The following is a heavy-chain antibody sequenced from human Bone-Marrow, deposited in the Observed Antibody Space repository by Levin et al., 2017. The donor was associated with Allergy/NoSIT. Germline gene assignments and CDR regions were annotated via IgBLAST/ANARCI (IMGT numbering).Heavy chain of an antibody. J-gene: IGHJ4*02. Sequence: PGASVKVSCKASGYNFNIYDIHWLRQATGQGPEWMGWLNPNSGKTGYAQKFQGRVTMTRNTSTGTAYMELSSLRSEDTAVYYCARVSYDILTEWGQGTLVTVSS. D-gene: IGHD3-9*01. CDR2: LNPNSGKT. V-gene: IGHV1-8*01. CDR3: ARVSYDILTE. CDR1: GYNFNIYD.